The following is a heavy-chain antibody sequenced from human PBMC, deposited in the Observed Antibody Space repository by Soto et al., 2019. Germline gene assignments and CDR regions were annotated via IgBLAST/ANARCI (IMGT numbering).Heavy chain of an antibody. D-gene: IGHD4-4*01. CDR1: GFTFSSYA. V-gene: IGHV3-23*01. Sequence: GGSLRLSCAASGFTFSSYAMSWVRQAPGKGLEWVSAISGSGGSTYYADSVKGRFTISRDNSKNLLYLQMNRLRAEDTAVYYCAKDLRDSNDVSYWYFDLWGRGTLVTVSS. CDR3: AKDLRDSNDVSYWYFDL. J-gene: IGHJ2*01. CDR2: ISGSGGST.